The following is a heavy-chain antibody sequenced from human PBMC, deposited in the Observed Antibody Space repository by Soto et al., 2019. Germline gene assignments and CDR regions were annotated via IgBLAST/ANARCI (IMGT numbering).Heavy chain of an antibody. CDR2: IKHDGSDS. Sequence: EVQLVESGGGLVQPGGSLRLSCTASGFTFNTYWMTWVRQAPGKWLEWVASIKHDGSDSWYVGSVEGRFIASRDNAKNALFLQMDSLRAEETAVYYCARGWGYYFDLWGQGTLVTVAS. D-gene: IGHD2-21*01. CDR1: GFTFNTYW. V-gene: IGHV3-7*01. CDR3: ARGWGYYFDL. J-gene: IGHJ4*02.